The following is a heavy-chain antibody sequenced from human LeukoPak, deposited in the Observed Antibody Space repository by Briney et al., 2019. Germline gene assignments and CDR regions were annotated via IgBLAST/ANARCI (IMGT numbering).Heavy chain of an antibody. V-gene: IGHV3-23*01. D-gene: IGHD4-17*01. Sequence: GGSLSLSCAASGFTFSSYAMSWVRQAPGKGLEWVSAISGSGGSTYYADSVKGRFTISRDNSKNTLYLQMNSLRAEDTAVYYCVAEYGDRYYFDYWGQGTLVTVSS. CDR1: GFTFSSYA. CDR3: VAEYGDRYYFDY. J-gene: IGHJ4*02. CDR2: ISGSGGST.